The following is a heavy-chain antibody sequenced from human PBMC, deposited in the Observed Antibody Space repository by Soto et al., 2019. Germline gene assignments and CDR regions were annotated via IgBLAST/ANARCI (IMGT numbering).Heavy chain of an antibody. CDR1: GYTFTHYY. Sequence: QVQLVQSGAEVKKPGASVKLSCRTAGYTFTHYYIHWVRQAPGQGHEWLGIINPASGSTNYAQEFQGRVTLTMDTSTTTVYMDLSGLRAEDTAIFYCARDVAAGDHWGQGTLVTVSS. CDR2: INPASGST. CDR3: ARDVAAGDH. V-gene: IGHV1-46*01. J-gene: IGHJ4*02. D-gene: IGHD6-13*01.